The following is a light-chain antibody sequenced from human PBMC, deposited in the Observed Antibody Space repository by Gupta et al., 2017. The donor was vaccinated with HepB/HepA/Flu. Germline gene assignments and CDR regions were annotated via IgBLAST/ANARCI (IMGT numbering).Light chain of an antibody. CDR1: SGSIASNY. V-gene: IGLV6-57*02. J-gene: IGLJ2*01. CDR2: EDN. Sequence: SVSESPGKTVTISCTGSSGSIASNYVQWYPQRPGSAPTTVIYEDNQRPSGVPDRFSGSIDSSSNSASLTISGLKTEDEADYYCQSYDSSNHVVFGGGTKLTVL. CDR3: QSYDSSNHVV.